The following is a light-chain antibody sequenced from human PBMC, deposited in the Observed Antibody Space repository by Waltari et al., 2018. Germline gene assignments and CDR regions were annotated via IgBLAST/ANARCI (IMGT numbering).Light chain of an antibody. CDR2: DVS. CDR1: SSDGGGYNY. J-gene: IGLJ3*02. Sequence: QSALTQPASVSGSPVQSFTISCTGTSSDGGGYNYVSWYQQHTGKAPKLMIYDVSKRPAGVSNRFSGAKSGNTASLTISGLQAEDEADYYCCSYAGSSTWVFGGGTKLTVL. V-gene: IGLV2-23*02. CDR3: CSYAGSSTWV.